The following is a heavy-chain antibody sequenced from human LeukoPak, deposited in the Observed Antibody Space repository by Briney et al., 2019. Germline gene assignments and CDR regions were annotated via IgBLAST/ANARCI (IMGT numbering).Heavy chain of an antibody. CDR3: ARGAPGGNDYGDY. CDR2: IFHSGSA. V-gene: IGHV4-59*01. J-gene: IGHJ4*02. CDR1: GASISSYY. Sequence: SETLSLTCTVSGASISSYYWSWIRQPPGKGLEWIGYIFHSGSANYNPSLKSRVTISVDTSKNQLSLKLSSVTAADTAVYYCARGAPGGNDYGDYWGQGTLVTVSS.